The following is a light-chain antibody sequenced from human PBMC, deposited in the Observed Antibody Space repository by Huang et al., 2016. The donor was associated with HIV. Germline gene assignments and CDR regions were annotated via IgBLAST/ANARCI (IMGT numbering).Light chain of an antibody. J-gene: IGKJ3*01. CDR1: QSVSRY. CDR3: QQYNNFYT. Sequence: EIVLTQSPATLSLSPGERATLSCRASQSVSRYLAWYQQKPGQAPRLLIYDASNRATGSPARFSGSGSGTDFTLTISSLEPEDFAVYYCQQYNNFYTFGPGTRVDIK. V-gene: IGKV3-11*01. CDR2: DAS.